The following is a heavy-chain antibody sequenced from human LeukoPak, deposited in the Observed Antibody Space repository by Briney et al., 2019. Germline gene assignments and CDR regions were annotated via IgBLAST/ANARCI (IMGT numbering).Heavy chain of an antibody. V-gene: IGHV3-48*03. CDR1: GFTFSGYE. Sequence: GGSLRLSCAASGFTFSGYEMNWVRQAPGEGLEWVSYISTGGSSIYYADSVKGRFTISRDNAKNSLYLQMNSLRAEDTAVYYCARDWTKGLDDAFDIWGQGTMVTLSS. D-gene: IGHD3/OR15-3a*01. CDR2: ISTGGSSI. CDR3: ARDWTKGLDDAFDI. J-gene: IGHJ3*02.